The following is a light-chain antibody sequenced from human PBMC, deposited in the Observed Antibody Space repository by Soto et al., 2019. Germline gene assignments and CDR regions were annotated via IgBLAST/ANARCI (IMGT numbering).Light chain of an antibody. J-gene: IGLJ1*01. V-gene: IGLV2-14*01. CDR1: SSDVGGYNY. CDR2: DVS. Sequence: QSTVTQPASVSGSPGQSITISCTGTSSDVGGYNYVSWYQQHPGKAPKLMIYDVSNRPSGVSNRFSGSKSGNTASLTISGLQAEDVADYYCSSYSSSTTYDFGTGTEVTVL. CDR3: SSYSSSTTYD.